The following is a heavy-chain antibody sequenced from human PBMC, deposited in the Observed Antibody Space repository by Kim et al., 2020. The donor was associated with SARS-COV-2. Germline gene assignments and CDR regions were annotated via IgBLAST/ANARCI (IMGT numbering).Heavy chain of an antibody. Sequence: YYVDSLKGRFTISRDNPKNSLYLQIDSLRADETAIYYCARIGYSSSSFDYWGQGTLGTVSS. D-gene: IGHD6-13*01. CDR3: ARIGYSSSSFDY. V-gene: IGHV3-7*01. J-gene: IGHJ4*02.